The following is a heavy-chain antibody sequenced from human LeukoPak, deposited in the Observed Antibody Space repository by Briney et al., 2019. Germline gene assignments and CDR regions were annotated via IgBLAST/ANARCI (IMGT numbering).Heavy chain of an antibody. CDR1: GISFSSYA. CDR3: ARDLTAVAIP. D-gene: IGHD6-19*01. V-gene: IGHV3-23*01. Sequence: GGSLRLSCAASGISFSSYAMSWVRQAPGKGLEWVSGISASGGTTYYADSVKGRFTISRDNSKNTLYLQMNSLRAEDTAVYYCARDLTAVAIPWGQGTLVTVSS. CDR2: ISASGGTT. J-gene: IGHJ5*02.